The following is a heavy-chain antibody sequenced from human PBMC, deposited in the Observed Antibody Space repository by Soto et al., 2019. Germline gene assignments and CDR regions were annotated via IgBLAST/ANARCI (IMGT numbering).Heavy chain of an antibody. CDR1: GYNFTSYY. CDR2: IDPSGGST. CDR3: ARDLTGGPTYYDFWSGYSPVDY. V-gene: IGHV1-46*03. D-gene: IGHD3-3*01. J-gene: IGHJ4*02. Sequence: GASVKVSCKASGYNFTSYYMHWVRQAPGQGLEWMGIIDPSGGSTSYAQKFQGRVSMTRDTSTSTVHMDLNSLRSEDTAVYYCARDLTGGPTYYDFWSGYSPVDYWGRGTLVTVSS.